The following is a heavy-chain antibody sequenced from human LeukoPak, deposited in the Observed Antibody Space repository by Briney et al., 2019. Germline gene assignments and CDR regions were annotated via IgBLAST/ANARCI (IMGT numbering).Heavy chain of an antibody. CDR2: INPNSGGT. CDR3: ARVYGGGAMVRGVMSY. V-gene: IGHV1-2*02. J-gene: IGHJ4*02. Sequence: ASVKVSCKASGYTFTGYYMHWVRQAPGQGLEWMGWINPNSGGTNYAQKFQGRVTMTRDTSISTAYMELSRLRSDDTAVYYCARVYGGGAMVRGVMSYWGQGTLVTVSS. CDR1: GYTFTGYY. D-gene: IGHD3-10*01.